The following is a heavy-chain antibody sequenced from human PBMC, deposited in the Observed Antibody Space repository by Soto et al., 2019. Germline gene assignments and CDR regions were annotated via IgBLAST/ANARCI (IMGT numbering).Heavy chain of an antibody. V-gene: IGHV4-59*01. CDR3: ARASYYYGMDV. CDR1: GGPISSYY. CDR2: IYYSGST. Sequence: SETLSLTCTVSGGPISSYYWSWIRQPPGKGLEWIGYIYYSGSTNYNPSLKSRVTISVDTSKNQFSLKLSSVTAADTAVYYCARASYYYGMDVWGQGTTVTVSS. J-gene: IGHJ6*02.